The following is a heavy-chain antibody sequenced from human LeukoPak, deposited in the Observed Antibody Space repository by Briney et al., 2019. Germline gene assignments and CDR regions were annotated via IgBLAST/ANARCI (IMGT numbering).Heavy chain of an antibody. Sequence: PGGSLRLSCAASGFTFSSYAMSWVRQAPGKGLEWVSAISASGDSTYYADSVKGRFTISRDNSKNTLYLQMNSLRAEDTAVYYCAKDSGEQYYFDYWGQGTLVTVSS. V-gene: IGHV3-23*01. CDR2: ISASGDST. CDR3: AKDSGEQYYFDY. D-gene: IGHD6-19*01. CDR1: GFTFSSYA. J-gene: IGHJ4*02.